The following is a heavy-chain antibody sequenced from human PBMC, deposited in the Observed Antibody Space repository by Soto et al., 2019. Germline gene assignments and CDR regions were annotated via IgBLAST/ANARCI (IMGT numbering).Heavy chain of an antibody. V-gene: IGHV4-30-4*01. CDR2: VYYTGST. Sequence: QVQLQESGPGLVKPSQTLSLTCSVSGGSVSSGVHYWSWIRQPPGKGLEWIGYVYYTGSTYYNPSLESRVTISLDTSKNQSSLKMKSVTASDAAVYYCATESSGSSPLHFDFWGQGALVTVSS. D-gene: IGHD6-19*01. CDR3: ATESSGSSPLHFDF. J-gene: IGHJ4*02. CDR1: GGSVSSGVHY.